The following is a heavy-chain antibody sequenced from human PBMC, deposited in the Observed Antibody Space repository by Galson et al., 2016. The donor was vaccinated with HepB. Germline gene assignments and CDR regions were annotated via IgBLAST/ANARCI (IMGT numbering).Heavy chain of an antibody. V-gene: IGHV3-30*18. CDR3: AKMDCGRDCPRDY. Sequence: FSDYGMHWVRQAPGRGLEWVSVISKDGSDKQYADSVKGRFTVSRDNSKNTLFLQMNSLRVEDTAVYYCAKMDCGRDCPRDYWGQGTLVTVSS. CDR2: ISKDGSDK. J-gene: IGHJ4*02. CDR1: FSDYG. D-gene: IGHD2-21*02.